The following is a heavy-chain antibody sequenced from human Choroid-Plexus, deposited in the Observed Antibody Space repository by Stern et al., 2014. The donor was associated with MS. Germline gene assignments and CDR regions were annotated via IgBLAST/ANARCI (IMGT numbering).Heavy chain of an antibody. J-gene: IGHJ5*02. CDR1: GFTFGSCA. CDR2: VSYDGSNK. V-gene: IGHV3-30*18. D-gene: IGHD2/OR15-2a*01. Sequence: VQLVESGGGVVQPGRPLRLSCVASGFTFGSCAMHWVRQAPGKGLAWGAGVSYDGSNKDYADSVKGRFTISRDNSQNTLYMQMSSLRPEDTAVYYCAKDRQYLTYFFDHWGQGSLVTVSS. CDR3: AKDRQYLTYFFDH.